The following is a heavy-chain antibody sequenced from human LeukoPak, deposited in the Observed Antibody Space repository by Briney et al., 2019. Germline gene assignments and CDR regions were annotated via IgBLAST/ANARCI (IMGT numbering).Heavy chain of an antibody. V-gene: IGHV3-23*01. CDR1: GFTFSSYA. D-gene: IGHD2-15*01. CDR2: ISGSGGST. J-gene: IGHJ4*02. Sequence: GGSLRLSCPASGFTFSSYAMSWVRQAPGKGLEWVSAISGSGGSTYYADSVKGRFTISRDNSKNTLYLQMNSLRAEDTAVYYCAKSHSSKGYCSDGNCYPDYWGQGTLVTVSS. CDR3: AKSHSSKGYCSDGNCYPDY.